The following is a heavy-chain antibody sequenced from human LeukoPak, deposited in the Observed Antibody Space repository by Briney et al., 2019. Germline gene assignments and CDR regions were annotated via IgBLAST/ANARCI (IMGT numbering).Heavy chain of an antibody. D-gene: IGHD2/OR15-2a*01. Sequence: SETLSLTCSVSDVSLSSSSYYWGWVRQPPGKGLEWIGSIYHSGNTYYNPSLESRVSISLDASTNEVSLKLRSVTAADTAVYYCARDHDKYYFFDYWGQGTLVTVSS. CDR1: DVSLSSSSYY. CDR3: ARDHDKYYFFDY. J-gene: IGHJ4*02. CDR2: IYHSGNT. V-gene: IGHV4-39*07.